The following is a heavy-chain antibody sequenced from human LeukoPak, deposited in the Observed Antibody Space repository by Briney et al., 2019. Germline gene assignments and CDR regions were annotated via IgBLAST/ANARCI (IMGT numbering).Heavy chain of an antibody. D-gene: IGHD2-15*01. CDR2: ISSSSNYI. J-gene: IGHJ4*02. CDR3: ARGGRVAATLNY. CDR1: GFTFSTYG. V-gene: IGHV3-21*04. Sequence: GSLRLSCAASGFTFSTYGMNWVRQAPGKGLEWVSSISSSSNYIYTADSVKGRFTISRDNSKNTLYLQMNSLRAEDTAVYYCARGGRVAATLNYWGQGTLVTVSS.